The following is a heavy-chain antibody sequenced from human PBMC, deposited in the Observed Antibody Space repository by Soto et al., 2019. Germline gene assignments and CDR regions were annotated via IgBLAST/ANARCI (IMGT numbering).Heavy chain of an antibody. CDR3: ARDAQYYDFWSGPARVGYYYGMDV. D-gene: IGHD3-3*01. CDR1: GYTFTSFV. CDR2: ISGYNGNT. V-gene: IGHV1-18*01. J-gene: IGHJ6*02. Sequence: ASVKVSRKPYGYTFTSFVISWVRQAPGQGLEWMGWISGYNGNTNYAQKLQGRVTITRDTSASTAYMELSRLRSDDTAVYYCARDAQYYDFWSGPARVGYYYGMDVWGQGTTVTVSS.